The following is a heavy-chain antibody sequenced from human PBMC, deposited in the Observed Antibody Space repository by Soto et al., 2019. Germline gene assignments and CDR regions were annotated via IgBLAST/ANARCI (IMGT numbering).Heavy chain of an antibody. CDR1: GYTFTGYY. CDR3: ARENNDFGSGLSSYYYYGMDG. V-gene: IGHV1-2*04. D-gene: IGHD3-3*01. CDR2: INPNSGGT. J-gene: IGHJ6*02. Sequence: ASVKVSCKASGYTFTGYYMHWVRQAPGQGLEWMGWINPNSGGTNYAQKFQGWVTMTRDTSISTAYMELSRLRSDDTAVYYCARENNDFGSGLSSYYYYGMDGWGQGTTVTVSS.